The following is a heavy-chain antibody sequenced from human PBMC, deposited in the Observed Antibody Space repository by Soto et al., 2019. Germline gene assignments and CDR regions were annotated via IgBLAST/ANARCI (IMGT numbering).Heavy chain of an antibody. CDR1: GFTFSSYS. V-gene: IGHV3-21*01. J-gene: IGHJ4*02. CDR2: ISSSSSYI. CDR3: ARVVAAKDDY. Sequence: EVQLVESGGGLVKPGWSLRLSCAASGFTFSSYSMNWVRQAPGKGLEWVSSISSSSSYIYYADSVKGRFTISRDNAKNSLYLQMNSLRAEDTAVYYCARVVAAKDDYWGQGTLVTVSS. D-gene: IGHD2-15*01.